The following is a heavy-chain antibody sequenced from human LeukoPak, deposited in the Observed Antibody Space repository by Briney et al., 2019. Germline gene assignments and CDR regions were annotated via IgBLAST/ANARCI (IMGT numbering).Heavy chain of an antibody. J-gene: IGHJ4*02. D-gene: IGHD1-26*01. CDR2: ISYDGSNK. CDR1: GFTFSSYG. CDR3: AKDLGSYPILDY. V-gene: IGHV3-30*18. Sequence: ARSLRLSCAVSGFTFSSYGMRWVRQAPGKGLEWVAGISYDGSNKYYADSVKGRFTISRDNSKNTLYLKMNSLRAEDTAVYYCAKDLGSYPILDYWGQGTLVTVSS.